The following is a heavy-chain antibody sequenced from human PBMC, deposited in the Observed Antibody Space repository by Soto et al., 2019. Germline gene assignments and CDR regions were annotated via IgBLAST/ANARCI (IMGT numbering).Heavy chain of an antibody. CDR2: ISYDGSNK. J-gene: IGHJ4*02. V-gene: IGHV3-30-3*01. Sequence: GGSLRLSSAASGFPFSSYAMSWVRQAPGKGLEWVAVISYDGSNKYYADSVKGRFTISRDNSKNTLYLQMNSLRAEDTAVYYCARDPAYIVVVPTLGYWGQGTLVTVSS. CDR1: GFPFSSYA. CDR3: ARDPAYIVVVPTLGY. D-gene: IGHD2-2*01.